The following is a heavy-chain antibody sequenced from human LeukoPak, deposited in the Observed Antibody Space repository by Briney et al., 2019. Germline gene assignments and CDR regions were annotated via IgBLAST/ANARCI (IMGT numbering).Heavy chain of an antibody. Sequence: SETLSLTCTVSGGSISSHYWSWIRQPPGKGLEWIGYIYFSGSTNYNPSLKSRVTISVDTSKNQFSLKLSSVTAADTAVYYCARDRRGYYDSSGYYRYFDYWGQGTLVTVSS. CDR3: ARDRRGYYDSSGYYRYFDY. D-gene: IGHD3-22*01. V-gene: IGHV4-59*11. CDR2: IYFSGST. J-gene: IGHJ4*02. CDR1: GGSISSHY.